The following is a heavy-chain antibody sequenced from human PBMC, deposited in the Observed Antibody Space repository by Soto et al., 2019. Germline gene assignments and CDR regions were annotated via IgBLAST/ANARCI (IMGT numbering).Heavy chain of an antibody. CDR3: ARDDAIVVVPAAMLDAFDI. CDR2: IWYDGSNK. V-gene: IGHV3-33*01. D-gene: IGHD2-2*01. Sequence: GGSLRLSCAAPGFTFSSYGMHWVRQAPGKGLEWVAVIWYDGSNKYYADSVKGRFTISRDNSKNTLYLQMNSLRAEDTAVYYCARDDAIVVVPAAMLDAFDIWGQGTMVTVSS. J-gene: IGHJ3*02. CDR1: GFTFSSYG.